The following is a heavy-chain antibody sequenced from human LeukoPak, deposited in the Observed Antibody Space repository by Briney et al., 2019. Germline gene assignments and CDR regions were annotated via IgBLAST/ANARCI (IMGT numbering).Heavy chain of an antibody. Sequence: SVKVSXKASGGTFSSYAISWVRQAPGQGLEWMGRIIPIFGTANYVQKFQGRVTITTDESTSTAYMELSSLRSEDTAVYYCARDDYSSSSYFDYWGQGTLVTVSS. V-gene: IGHV1-69*05. J-gene: IGHJ4*02. CDR2: IIPIFGTA. CDR1: GGTFSSYA. CDR3: ARDDYSSSSYFDY. D-gene: IGHD6-6*01.